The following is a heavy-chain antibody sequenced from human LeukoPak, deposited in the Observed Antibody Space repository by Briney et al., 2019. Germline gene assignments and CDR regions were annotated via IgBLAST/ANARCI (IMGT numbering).Heavy chain of an antibody. D-gene: IGHD5-24*01. V-gene: IGHV4-59*01. CDR2: IYYSGST. CDR3: AREPRDGYNLFDY. Sequence: PSETLSLTCTVSGGSISSYYWSWIRQPPGKGLEWIGYIYYSGSTNYNPSLKSRVTISVDTSKNQFSLKLSSVTAADTAVNYCAREPRDGYNLFDYWGQGTLVTVST. CDR1: GGSISSYY. J-gene: IGHJ4*02.